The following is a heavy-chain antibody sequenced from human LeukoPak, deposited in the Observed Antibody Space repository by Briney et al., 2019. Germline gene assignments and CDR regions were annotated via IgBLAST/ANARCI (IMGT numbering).Heavy chain of an antibody. J-gene: IGHJ4*02. CDR2: IKQDGSEK. V-gene: IGHV3-7*01. CDR3: ARGGYPFDF. Sequence: PGGSLRLSCAASGFRFSSYWMSWVRQAPGKGLEWVANIKQDGSEKYYVDSVKGRFTISRDNAKNSLYLQMNSLRAADTAVYYCARGGYPFDFWGQGTLVTVSS. D-gene: IGHD1-1*01. CDR1: GFRFSSYW.